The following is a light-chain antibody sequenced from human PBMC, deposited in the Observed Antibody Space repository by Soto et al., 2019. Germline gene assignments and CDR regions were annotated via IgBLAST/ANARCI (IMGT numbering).Light chain of an antibody. CDR3: CSYAGQRVV. Sequence: QSVLTQPASVSGSPGQSITISCTYNLVSWYQQHPGKAPKLMSYEGNKRPSGVSNLFSGSKSGNTASLTISGLQAEDEADYYCCSYAGQRVVFGGGTQLTVL. CDR1: NL. J-gene: IGLJ2*01. V-gene: IGLV2-23*01. CDR2: EGN.